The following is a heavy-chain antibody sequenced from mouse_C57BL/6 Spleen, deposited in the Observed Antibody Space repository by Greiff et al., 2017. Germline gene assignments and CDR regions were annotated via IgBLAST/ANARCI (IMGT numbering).Heavy chain of an antibody. D-gene: IGHD3-2*02. V-gene: IGHV1-52*01. CDR3: ASQSRDSSGYWCVDV. CDR2: IDPSDSET. CDR1: GYTFTSYW. Sequence: QVQLKQPGAELVRPGSSVKLSCKASGYTFTSYWMHWVKQRPVQGLEWIGNIDPSDSETHYNQKFKDKATLTVDKSSGTAYMQLSSLTSEYSAFYYCASQSRDSSGYWCVDVWGTGTTVTVSS. J-gene: IGHJ1*03.